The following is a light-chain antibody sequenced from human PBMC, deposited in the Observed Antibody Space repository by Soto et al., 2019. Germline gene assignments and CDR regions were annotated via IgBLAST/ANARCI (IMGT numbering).Light chain of an antibody. J-gene: IGLJ7*01. CDR1: SSNIGAGYD. Sequence: QSVLTQPPSVSGAPGQRVTISCTGSSSNIGAGYDVHWYQQLPGTAPKLLIYDNNNRPSGVPDRFSGSKSGTSASLAITGLQAEDEADYYYQSYDSRLSGSVFGGGTQLTVL. CDR2: DNN. CDR3: QSYDSRLSGSV. V-gene: IGLV1-40*01.